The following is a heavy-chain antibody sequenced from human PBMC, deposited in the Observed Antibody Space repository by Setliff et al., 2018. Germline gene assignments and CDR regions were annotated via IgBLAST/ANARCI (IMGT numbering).Heavy chain of an antibody. CDR2: IWHDGGNK. V-gene: IGHV3-33*08. CDR3: ARTCSGSGCYAGLES. D-gene: IGHD2-15*01. CDR1: GFTFSNYR. Sequence: LKISCAASGFTFSNYRMHWVRQAPGKGLEWVAVIWHDGGNKYHADSVKGRFTISRDNSKNTLYLQMNSLRPEDTAVYYCARTCSGSGCYAGLESWGQGTPVTVSS. J-gene: IGHJ4*02.